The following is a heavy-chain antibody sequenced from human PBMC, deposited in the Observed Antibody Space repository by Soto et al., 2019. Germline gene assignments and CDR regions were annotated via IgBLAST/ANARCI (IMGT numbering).Heavy chain of an antibody. V-gene: IGHV3-64*01. Sequence: GGSLRLSCAASGFTFSSYAMHWVRQAPGKGLEYVSAISSNGGSTYYANSVKGRFTISRDNPKNTLYLQMGSLRAEDMAVYYCAFLTTTGTAGGAFDIWGQGTMVTVSS. CDR3: AFLTTTGTAGGAFDI. D-gene: IGHD1-1*01. CDR2: ISSNGGST. J-gene: IGHJ3*02. CDR1: GFTFSSYA.